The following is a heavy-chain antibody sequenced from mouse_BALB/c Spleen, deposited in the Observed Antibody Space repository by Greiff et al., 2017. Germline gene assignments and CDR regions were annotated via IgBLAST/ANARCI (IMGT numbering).Heavy chain of an antibody. CDR3: ARGAYYYGSSYAWFAY. J-gene: IGHJ3*01. Sequence: DVKLVESGGGLVKPGGSLKLSCAASGFTFSSYAMSWVRQTPEKRLEWVASISSGGSTYYPDSVKGRFTISRDNARNILYLQMSSLRSEDTAMYYCARGAYYYGSSYAWFAYWGQGTLVTVSA. V-gene: IGHV5-6-5*01. D-gene: IGHD1-1*01. CDR1: GFTFSSYA. CDR2: ISSGGST.